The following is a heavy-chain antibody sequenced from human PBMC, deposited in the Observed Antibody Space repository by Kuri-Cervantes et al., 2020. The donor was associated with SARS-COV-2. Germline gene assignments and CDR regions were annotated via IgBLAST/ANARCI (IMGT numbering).Heavy chain of an antibody. CDR1: GFIFSDYY. CDR2: ISYDGSNK. CDR3: ARDGSSSWFNWFDP. Sequence: GGSLRLSCTASGFIFSDYYMTWIRQAPGKGLEWVALISYDGSNKFYADSVKGRFTISRDNSRNTLYLQMNSLRADDTAVYYCARDGSSSWFNWFDPWGQGTLVTVSS. J-gene: IGHJ5*02. V-gene: IGHV3-30*03. D-gene: IGHD6-13*01.